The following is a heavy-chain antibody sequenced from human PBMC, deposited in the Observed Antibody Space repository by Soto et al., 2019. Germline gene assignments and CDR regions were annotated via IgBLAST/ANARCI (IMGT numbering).Heavy chain of an antibody. D-gene: IGHD1-26*01. CDR2: TYYRSKWYY. CDR3: ARGEQYSGRIFDY. J-gene: IGHJ4*01. CDR1: GDSVSGNSAG. V-gene: IGHV6-1*01. Sequence: QTLSLTCAITGDSVSGNSAGWSWVRQSPSRGLEWLGRTYYRSKWYYEYAVSVRGRITINPDTSKNQYSLQLNSVTPEDTAVYFCARGEQYSGRIFDYWGQGTLVTVSS.